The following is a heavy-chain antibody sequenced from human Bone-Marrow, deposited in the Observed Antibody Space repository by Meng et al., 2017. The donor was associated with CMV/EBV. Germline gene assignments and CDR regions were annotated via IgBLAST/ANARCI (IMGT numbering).Heavy chain of an antibody. CDR3: ARGPLLGIAVAGSWFDP. J-gene: IGHJ5*02. Sequence: QGPRQESGPGLVKPSEPLSLTCTVSGGSISSYYWSWIRQPAGKGLEWIGRIYTSGSTNYNPSLKSRVTMSVDTSKNQFSLKLSSVTAADTAVYYCARGPLLGIAVAGSWFDPWGQGTLVTVSS. D-gene: IGHD6-19*01. V-gene: IGHV4-4*07. CDR1: GGSISSYY. CDR2: IYTSGST.